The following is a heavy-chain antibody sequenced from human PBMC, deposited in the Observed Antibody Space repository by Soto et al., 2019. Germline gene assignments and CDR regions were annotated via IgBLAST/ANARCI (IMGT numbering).Heavy chain of an antibody. V-gene: IGHV1-18*01. Sequence: ASVKVSCKASGYTFTSYGISWVRQAPGQGLEWMGWISAYNGNTNYAQKLQGRVTMTTDTSTSTAYMELRSLRSDDTAVYYCARVVPAATIGGDFDYWGQGTLVTVSS. J-gene: IGHJ4*02. D-gene: IGHD2-2*01. CDR1: GYTFTSYG. CDR3: ARVVPAATIGGDFDY. CDR2: ISAYNGNT.